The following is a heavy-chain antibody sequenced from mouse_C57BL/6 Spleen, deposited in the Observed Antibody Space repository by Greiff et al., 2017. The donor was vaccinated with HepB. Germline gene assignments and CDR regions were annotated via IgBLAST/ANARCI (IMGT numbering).Heavy chain of an antibody. Sequence: VQLQQSGAELVRPGASVTLSCKASGYTFTSYWMHWVKQRPGQGLEWIGEIDPSDSYTNYNQKFKGKSTLTVDKSSSTAYMQLSSLTSEDSAVYYCARLGGTGGYWGQGTTLTVSS. CDR2: IDPSDSYT. J-gene: IGHJ2*01. CDR3: ARLGGTGGY. V-gene: IGHV1-69*01. CDR1: GYTFTSYW.